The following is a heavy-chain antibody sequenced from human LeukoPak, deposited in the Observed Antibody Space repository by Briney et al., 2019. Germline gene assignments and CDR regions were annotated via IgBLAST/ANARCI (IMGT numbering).Heavy chain of an antibody. CDR2: IRSSSTTI. CDR1: GFTFSDYS. Sequence: GGSLRLSCAGSGFTFSDYSMNWVRQAPGRGLEWVSYIRSSSTTIYYADSVKGRFTISRDNAKNSLYLQMNNLRAEDTAMYYCARQRGSGCLDYWGQGTLVTVSS. CDR3: ARQRGSGCLDY. V-gene: IGHV3-48*01. J-gene: IGHJ4*02. D-gene: IGHD6-19*01.